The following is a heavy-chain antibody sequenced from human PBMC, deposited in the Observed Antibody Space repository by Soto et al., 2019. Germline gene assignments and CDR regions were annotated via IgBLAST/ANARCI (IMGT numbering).Heavy chain of an antibody. Sequence: QVQLVQSGAEVKKPGSSVKVSCRASGGTFNNYVINWVRQAPGQGLEWMAGIIPIFCTPNYAQKFQGRVTITADKSTSTAYMELNRLRSEDTAVYYCAGRCDGTNCLAHFDSWGQGTLVTVSS. CDR2: IIPIFCTP. CDR3: AGRCDGTNCLAHFDS. CDR1: GGTFNNYV. J-gene: IGHJ4*02. D-gene: IGHD2-2*01. V-gene: IGHV1-69*06.